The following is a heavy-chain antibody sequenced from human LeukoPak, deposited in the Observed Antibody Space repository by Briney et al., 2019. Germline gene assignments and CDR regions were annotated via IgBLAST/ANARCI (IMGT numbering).Heavy chain of an antibody. CDR1: GGSFSGYY. D-gene: IGHD5-24*01. CDR3: ARSRLHPIIFDY. J-gene: IGHJ4*02. CDR2: INHSGST. V-gene: IGHV4-34*01. Sequence: PSETLSLTCAVYGGSFSGYYWSWIRQPPGRGLEWIGEINHSGSTNYNPSLKSRVTISVDTSKTQFSLKLSSVTAADTAVYYCARSRLHPIIFDYWGQGTLVTVSS.